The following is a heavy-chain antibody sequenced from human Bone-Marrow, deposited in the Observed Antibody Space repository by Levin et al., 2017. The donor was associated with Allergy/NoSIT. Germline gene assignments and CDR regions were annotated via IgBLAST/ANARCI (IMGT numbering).Heavy chain of an antibody. CDR1: GFAFSGSG. Sequence: RSGGSLRLSCAASGFAFSGSGMHWVRQAPGKGLEWVAIIWYDGTKQYYADSVKGRFTVSRDNPKNTLYLQMNSLRVEDTAVYYCARDKSGGNIHQWLGSIDYWGQGTQVTVSS. D-gene: IGHD6-19*01. V-gene: IGHV3-33*01. J-gene: IGHJ4*02. CDR2: IWYDGTKQ. CDR3: ARDKSGGNIHQWLGSIDY.